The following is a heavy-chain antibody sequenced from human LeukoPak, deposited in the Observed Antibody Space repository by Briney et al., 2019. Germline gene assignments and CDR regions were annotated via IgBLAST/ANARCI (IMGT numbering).Heavy chain of an antibody. CDR2: IIPIFGTA. D-gene: IGHD3-3*01. Sequence: SVKVSCKASGGTFRSYAISWVRQAPGQGLEWMGGIIPIFGTANYAQKFQGRVTITADESTSTAYMELSSLRSEDTAVYYCARAAMGITIFGVVPPPGYWGQGTLVTVSS. CDR3: ARAAMGITIFGVVPPPGY. J-gene: IGHJ4*02. CDR1: GGTFRSYA. V-gene: IGHV1-69*13.